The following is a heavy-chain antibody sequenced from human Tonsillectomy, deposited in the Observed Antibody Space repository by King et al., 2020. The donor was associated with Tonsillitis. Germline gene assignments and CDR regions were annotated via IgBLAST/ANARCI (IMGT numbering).Heavy chain of an antibody. V-gene: IGHV3-9*01. CDR2: ISWTSGVI. CDR3: EKDTAAHDYGGKVASRADYGMYV. D-gene: IGHD4-23*01. CDR1: GFTFDDYA. Sequence: QLVQSGGGLVQPGRSLRLSCAASGFTFDDYAMHWVRQAPGKGLEWVSGISWTSGVIGYADSVKGRFTISRDNAKNSLYLQMNSLRAEDTALYYCEKDTAAHDYGGKVASRADYGMYVWGQGTTVTVSS. J-gene: IGHJ6*02.